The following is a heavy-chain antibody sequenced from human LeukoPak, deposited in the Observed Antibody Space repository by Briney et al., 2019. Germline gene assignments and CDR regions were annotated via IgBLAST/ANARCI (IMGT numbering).Heavy chain of an antibody. V-gene: IGHV3-53*01. CDR2: IYSGGST. J-gene: IGHJ4*02. Sequence: GGSLRLSCAASGFTVSSNYMSWVRQAPGKGLEWVSVIYSGGSTYYADSVKGRFTISRDNSKNTLYLQMNSLRAEDTAVYYCARRPTMVRGVYRNWGQGTLVTVSS. D-gene: IGHD3-10*01. CDR3: ARRPTMVRGVYRN. CDR1: GFTVSSNY.